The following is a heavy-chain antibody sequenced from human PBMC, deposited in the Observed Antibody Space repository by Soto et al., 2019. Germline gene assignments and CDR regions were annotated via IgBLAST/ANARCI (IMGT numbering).Heavy chain of an antibody. CDR3: ARDYYYDSSGYYAGFDY. Sequence: GGSLRLSCAASGFTFSDYYMNWVRQAPGKGLEWVSSISSSSSYIYYADSVKGRFTISRDNAKNSLYLQMNSLRAEDTAVYYCARDYYYDSSGYYAGFDYWGQGTLVTVSS. J-gene: IGHJ4*02. CDR1: GFTFSDYY. CDR2: ISSSSSYI. V-gene: IGHV3-21*01. D-gene: IGHD3-22*01.